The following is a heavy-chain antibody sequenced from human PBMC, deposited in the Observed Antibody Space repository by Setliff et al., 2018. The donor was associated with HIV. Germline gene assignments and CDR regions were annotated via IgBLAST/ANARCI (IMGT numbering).Heavy chain of an antibody. CDR2: ISSGGEIM. Sequence: LRLSCAASGFTFSTYRMNWVRQAPGKGLEWVSAISSGGEIMFYADSVKGRFTISRDNSKNTLYLQMISLRADDTAVYYCAKSLLVAGNDYWGQGTLVTVSS. J-gene: IGHJ4*02. CDR3: AKSLLVAGNDY. V-gene: IGHV3-23*01. D-gene: IGHD2-8*02. CDR1: GFTFSTYR.